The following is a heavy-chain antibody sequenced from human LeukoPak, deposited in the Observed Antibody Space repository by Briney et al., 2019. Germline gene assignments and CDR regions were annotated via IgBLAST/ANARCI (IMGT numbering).Heavy chain of an antibody. CDR2: INPNSGGT. D-gene: IGHD3-10*01. Sequence: GASVKVSCKASGYTFTGYYMHWVRQAPGQGLEWMGWINPNSGGTNYAQKFQGRVTMTRDTSISTAYMELSRLRSDDTAVYYCARSTYYGSGSYYNSRLPIDYWGQGTLVTVSS. J-gene: IGHJ4*02. CDR3: ARSTYYGSGSYYNSRLPIDY. CDR1: GYTFTGYY. V-gene: IGHV1-2*02.